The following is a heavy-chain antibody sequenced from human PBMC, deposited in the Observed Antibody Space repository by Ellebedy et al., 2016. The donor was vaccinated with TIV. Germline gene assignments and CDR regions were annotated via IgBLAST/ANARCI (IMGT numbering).Heavy chain of an antibody. V-gene: IGHV3-7*01. CDR1: GFTFSNYW. Sequence: GGSLRLSCVASGFTFSNYWMSWVRQAQGKGLEWVANIKQDASERDYVDSVKGRFSISRDNAKNSIYLQMNSLRDEDTAVYYCARDQWLGRAYYFDSWGQGILLIVSS. CDR3: ARDQWLGRAYYFDS. CDR2: IKQDASER. J-gene: IGHJ4*02. D-gene: IGHD6-19*01.